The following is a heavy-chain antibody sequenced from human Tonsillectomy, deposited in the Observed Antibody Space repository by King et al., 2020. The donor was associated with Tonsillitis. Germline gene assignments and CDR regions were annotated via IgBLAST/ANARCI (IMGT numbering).Heavy chain of an antibody. D-gene: IGHD6-13*01. CDR2: ITAYNVNT. CDR1: GYTFTSYG. V-gene: IGHV1-18*01. J-gene: IGHJ4*02. Sequence: QLVQSGPEVKKPGASVKVSCKASGYTFTSYGISCVRQAPGQGLEWMGWITAYNVNTNYAQKLQGRATMTTDTSTNTADMELRSLRSDDTAVSYCARDTYSSSWYYFDYWGQGTLVTVSS. CDR3: ARDTYSSSWYYFDY.